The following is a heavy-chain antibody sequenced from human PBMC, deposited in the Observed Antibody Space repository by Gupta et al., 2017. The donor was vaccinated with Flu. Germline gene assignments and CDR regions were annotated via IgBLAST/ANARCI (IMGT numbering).Heavy chain of an antibody. J-gene: IGHJ5*02. CDR3: ARPRSVTGTGTLFDP. Sequence: SYEMNWARQAPGKGLEWVSYISSSGSIIHYADSVKGRFTISRDNAKNSLYLQMDSLRVEDTAVYYCARPRSVTGTGTLFDPWGQGTLVTVSS. CDR1: SYE. CDR2: ISSSGSII. V-gene: IGHV3-48*03. D-gene: IGHD1-7*01.